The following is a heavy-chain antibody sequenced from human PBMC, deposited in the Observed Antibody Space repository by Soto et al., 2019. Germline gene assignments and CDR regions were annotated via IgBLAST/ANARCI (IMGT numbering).Heavy chain of an antibody. CDR1: GFTFSSYA. Sequence: LRLSCAASGFTFSSYAMSWVRQAPGKGLEWVSAISGTGGSTYYADSVKGRFTISRDNSRNTLYLQMNSLRAEDTAIYYCAKDSAKFYYDSSGYPLDNWGQGTLVTVSS. J-gene: IGHJ4*02. CDR3: AKDSAKFYYDSSGYPLDN. D-gene: IGHD3-22*01. V-gene: IGHV3-23*01. CDR2: ISGTGGST.